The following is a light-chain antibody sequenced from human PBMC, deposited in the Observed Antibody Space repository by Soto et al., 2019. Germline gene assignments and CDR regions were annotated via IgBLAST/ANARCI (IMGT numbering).Light chain of an antibody. CDR3: SSYTNSNTFEV. CDR1: SSDVGGYNY. CDR2: AVS. J-gene: IGLJ1*01. Sequence: QSVLTQPPSASGSPGQSVTISCTGTSSDVGGYNYVSWYRQHPGKAPKLMIYAVSKRPSGVPDRFSGSKSGNTASLTVFGFQVEVEADYYCSSYTNSNTFEVFGTGTKVTVL. V-gene: IGLV2-8*01.